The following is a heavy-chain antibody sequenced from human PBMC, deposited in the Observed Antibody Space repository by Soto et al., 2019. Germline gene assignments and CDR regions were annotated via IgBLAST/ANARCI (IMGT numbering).Heavy chain of an antibody. CDR1: GGSISSSSYY. Sequence: QLQLQESGPGLMKPSETLSLTCTVSGGSISSSSYYWGWIRQPPGQGLEWIGSIYYSGSTYYNPSLKSRVTTSVNTAKNQFSLKRSSVTAADTAVYYCARQETWVVGALECWFDPWGQGTLVTVSS. CDR3: ARQETWVVGALECWFDP. D-gene: IGHD1-26*01. CDR2: IYYSGST. V-gene: IGHV4-39*01. J-gene: IGHJ5*02.